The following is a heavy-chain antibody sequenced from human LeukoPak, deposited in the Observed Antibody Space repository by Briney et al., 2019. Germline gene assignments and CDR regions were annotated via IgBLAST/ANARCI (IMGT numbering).Heavy chain of an antibody. J-gene: IGHJ4*02. CDR3: ATYSTDDFDY. D-gene: IGHD2/OR15-2a*01. CDR1: GNYW. CDR2: INSDGSWT. Sequence: GGSLRLSCAASGNYWMHWVRQVPGKGLVWVSHINSDGSWTSYADSVKGRFTISRDNAKNSLYLQMNSLRAEDTAVYYCATYSTDDFDYWGQGTLVTVSS. V-gene: IGHV3-74*01.